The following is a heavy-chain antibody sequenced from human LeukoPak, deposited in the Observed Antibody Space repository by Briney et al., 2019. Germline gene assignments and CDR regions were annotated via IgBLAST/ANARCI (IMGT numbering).Heavy chain of an antibody. CDR1: GFAFSSYA. V-gene: IGHV3-23*01. CDR3: AKDFLGRGYSDVVGLVFDY. J-gene: IGHJ4*02. Sequence: GGSLRFSCAASGFAFSSYAMSWVRQAPGKGLEWVSSISASGGSTYYADSVKGRFTISRDNSKNTLYLQMNSLRAEDTAVYYCAKDFLGRGYSDVVGLVFDYWGQGTLVPVSS. CDR2: ISASGGST. D-gene: IGHD5-18*01.